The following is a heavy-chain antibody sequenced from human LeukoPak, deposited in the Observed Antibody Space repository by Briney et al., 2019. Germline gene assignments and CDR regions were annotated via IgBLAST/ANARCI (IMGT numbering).Heavy chain of an antibody. Sequence: PGGSLRLSCAASGFTFSDYWMSWVRQAPGKGLEWVANIRQDGSEKNYVDSVKGRFTISRDNAKNSLYLQMNSLRAEDTAVYYCASGIEWFGEFDYWGQGTLVTVSS. V-gene: IGHV3-7*03. J-gene: IGHJ4*02. D-gene: IGHD3-10*01. CDR1: GFTFSDYW. CDR2: IRQDGSEK. CDR3: ASGIEWFGEFDY.